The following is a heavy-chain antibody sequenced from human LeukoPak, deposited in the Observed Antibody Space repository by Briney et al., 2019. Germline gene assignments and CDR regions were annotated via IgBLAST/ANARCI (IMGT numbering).Heavy chain of an antibody. CDR2: ISYDGSNK. V-gene: IGHV3-30*18. D-gene: IGHD2-8*01. Sequence: GGSLRLSCAASGFTFSSYGMHWVRQAPGKGLEWVAVISYDGSNKYYADSVKGRFTISRDNSKNTLYLQMNSLRAEDTAVYYCAKDYCTNSVCYDYWGQGTLVTVSS. CDR1: GFTFSSYG. CDR3: AKDYCTNSVCYDY. J-gene: IGHJ4*02.